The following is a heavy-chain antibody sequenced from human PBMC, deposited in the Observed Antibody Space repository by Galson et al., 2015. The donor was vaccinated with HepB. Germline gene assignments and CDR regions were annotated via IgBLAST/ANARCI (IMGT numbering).Heavy chain of an antibody. CDR3: ARGVLWFGEYYFDN. D-gene: IGHD3-10*01. V-gene: IGHV3-30*03. Sequence: SLRLSCAASGFTFSTYAMHWVRQAPGKGLEWVAVISYDGSNKYYAHSVKGRFTISRDNSKNTLYVQMNSLSSEDTAVYYCARGVLWFGEYYFDNWGQGTLVTVSS. CDR2: ISYDGSNK. J-gene: IGHJ4*02. CDR1: GFTFSTYA.